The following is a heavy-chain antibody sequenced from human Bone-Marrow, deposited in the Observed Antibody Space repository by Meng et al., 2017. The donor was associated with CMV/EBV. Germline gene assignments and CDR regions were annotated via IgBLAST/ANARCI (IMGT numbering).Heavy chain of an antibody. J-gene: IGHJ6*02. CDR2: ISWNSGSI. D-gene: IGHD2-15*01. Sequence: GGSLRLSCAASGFTFDEYAMHWVRQAPGKGLEWVSGISWNSGSIGYADSVKGRFVISRDNAKNSLYLQMNSLRGEDTALYYCAKDHAASYYYNAMDVWGQGTTVTVSS. CDR3: AKDHAASYYYNAMDV. CDR1: GFTFDEYA. V-gene: IGHV3-9*01.